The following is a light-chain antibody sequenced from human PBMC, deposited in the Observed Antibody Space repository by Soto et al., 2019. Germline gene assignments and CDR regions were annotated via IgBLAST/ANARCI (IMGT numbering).Light chain of an antibody. V-gene: IGLV2-23*02. J-gene: IGLJ1*01. Sequence: QSVPTQPASVSGSPGQSITISCTGTSSDFGNYNLVSWYQQHPGKVPKLILFEVNKRPSGVSGRFSGSKSGNTASLTISGLQAEDEADYYCCSFTSSNTHVFGIGTRVTVL. CDR3: CSFTSSNTHV. CDR2: EVN. CDR1: SSDFGNYNL.